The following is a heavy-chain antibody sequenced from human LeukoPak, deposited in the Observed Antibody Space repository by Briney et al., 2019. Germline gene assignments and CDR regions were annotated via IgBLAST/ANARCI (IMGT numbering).Heavy chain of an antibody. CDR3: ARTGPTAAGAFDI. V-gene: IGHV4-4*02. D-gene: IGHD6-13*01. Sequence: SGTLSLTCDVSGGSISTTNWWTGVRQPPGKGLEGIGEIHYGGSATYNPSLNSRVSISLDKSKNQFSLKLRSVTAADTAVYYCARTGPTAAGAFDIWGQGTPVTVSS. CDR2: IHYGGSA. CDR1: GGSISTTNW. J-gene: IGHJ3*02.